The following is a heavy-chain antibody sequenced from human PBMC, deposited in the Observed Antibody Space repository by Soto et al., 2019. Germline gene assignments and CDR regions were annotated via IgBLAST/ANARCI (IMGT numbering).Heavy chain of an antibody. D-gene: IGHD3-10*01. CDR2: IIPIFGTA. CDR1: GGTFSSYA. Sequence: VKVSCKASGGTFSSYAISWVRQAPGQGLEWMGGIIPIFGTANYAQKFQGRVTITADESTSTAYMELSSLRSEDTAVYYCARDLWFSARPPNWGQGTLVTVSS. J-gene: IGHJ4*02. V-gene: IGHV1-69*13. CDR3: ARDLWFSARPPN.